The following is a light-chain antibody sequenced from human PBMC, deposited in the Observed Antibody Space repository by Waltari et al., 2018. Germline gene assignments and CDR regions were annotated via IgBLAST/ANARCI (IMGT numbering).Light chain of an antibody. CDR1: SSDVGCYNY. V-gene: IGLV2-14*01. CDR3: SSYTSSSTVV. Sequence: QSALTQPASVSGSPGQSIPISCTGTSSDVGCYNYVSWYQQHPGKAPKLMIYEVSNRPSGVSNRFSGSKSGNTASLTISGLQAEDEADYYCSSYTSSSTVVFGGGTKLTVL. CDR2: EVS. J-gene: IGLJ2*01.